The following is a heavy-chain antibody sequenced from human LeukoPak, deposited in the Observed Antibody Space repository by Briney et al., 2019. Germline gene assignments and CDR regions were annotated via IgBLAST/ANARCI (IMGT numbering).Heavy chain of an antibody. D-gene: IGHD3-3*01. CDR1: GGSIGSYY. CDR3: ARAGGVYSDAFDI. J-gene: IGHJ3*02. Sequence: SETLSLTCTVSGGSIGSYYWSWIRQPPGKGLEWIGYIYYSGSTNYNPSLKSRVTISVDTSKNQFSLKLSSVTAADTAVYYCARAGGVYSDAFDIWGQGTMVTVSS. CDR2: IYYSGST. V-gene: IGHV4-59*01.